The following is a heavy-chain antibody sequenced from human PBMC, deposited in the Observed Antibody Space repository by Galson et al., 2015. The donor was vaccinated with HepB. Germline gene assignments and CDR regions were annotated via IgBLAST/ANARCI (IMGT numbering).Heavy chain of an antibody. CDR2: IYSSSSST. Sequence: SLRLSCAASGFSVYSNYMNWVRQAPGKGLEWVSLIYSSSSSTNYADFVRGRFTISRDTSKNTVYLQMSRLRADDTAMYYCAQLGTGYWGRGTLVPVSS. CDR1: GFSVYSNY. J-gene: IGHJ4*02. V-gene: IGHV3-53*01. CDR3: AQLGTGY. D-gene: IGHD7-27*01.